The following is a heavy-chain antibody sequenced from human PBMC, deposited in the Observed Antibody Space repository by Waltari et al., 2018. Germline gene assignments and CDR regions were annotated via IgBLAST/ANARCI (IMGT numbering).Heavy chain of an antibody. Sequence: QITLKESGPTLVKPTQTLTLTCTFSGFSLSTSGVGVGWIRQPPGKALEWLALIYWNDDKRFSPSLKSRLTITKDTSKKQVVLTMTNMDPVDTATYYGAHRHLDYRSSHFDYWGQGTLVTVSS. CDR2: IYWNDDK. CDR3: AHRHLDYRSSHFDY. J-gene: IGHJ4*02. CDR1: GFSLSTSGVG. D-gene: IGHD6-6*01. V-gene: IGHV2-5*01.